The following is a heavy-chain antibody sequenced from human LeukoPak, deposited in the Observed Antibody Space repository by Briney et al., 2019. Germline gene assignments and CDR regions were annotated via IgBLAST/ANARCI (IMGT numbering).Heavy chain of an antibody. V-gene: IGHV3-21*01. Sequence: GGSLRLSCAASRFTFSSYSMNWVRQAPGKGLEWVSSISSSSRYIYYADSVKGRFTISRDNAKNSLYLQMNSLRAEDTAVYYCARVGPWFNPDYYYYYMDVWGKGTTVTVSS. J-gene: IGHJ6*03. CDR1: RFTFSSYS. D-gene: IGHD1-14*01. CDR2: ISSSSRYI. CDR3: ARVGPWFNPDYYYYYMDV.